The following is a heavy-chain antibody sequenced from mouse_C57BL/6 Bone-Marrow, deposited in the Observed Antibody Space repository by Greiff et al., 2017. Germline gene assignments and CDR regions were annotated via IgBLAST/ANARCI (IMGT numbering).Heavy chain of an antibody. V-gene: IGHV5-6*02. Sequence: EVMLVESGGDLVKPGGSLKLSCAASGFTFSSYGMSWVRQTPDKRLEWVATISSGGSYTYYPDSVKGRFTISSDNAKNTLYLQMSSLKSEDTAMYYCARPLGAWFAYWGQGTLVTVSA. J-gene: IGHJ3*01. CDR3: ARPLGAWFAY. CDR1: GFTFSSYG. CDR2: ISSGGSYT.